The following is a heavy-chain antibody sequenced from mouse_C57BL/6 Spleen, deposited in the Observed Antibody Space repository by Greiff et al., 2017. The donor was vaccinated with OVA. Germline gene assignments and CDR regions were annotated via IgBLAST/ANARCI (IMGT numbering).Heavy chain of an antibody. J-gene: IGHJ4*01. CDR2: ISGGGGNT. V-gene: IGHV5-9*04. D-gene: IGHD1-1*01. CDR1: GFTFSSYT. Sequence: EVKLEESGGGLVKPGGSLKLSCAASGFTFSSYTMSWVRQTPEKRLEWVATISGGGGNTYYPDSVTGRFTISRDNAKNTLYLQMSSLRSEDTAVYYCARRGYFGSSSAAMDYWGQGTSVTVSS. CDR3: ARRGYFGSSSAAMDY.